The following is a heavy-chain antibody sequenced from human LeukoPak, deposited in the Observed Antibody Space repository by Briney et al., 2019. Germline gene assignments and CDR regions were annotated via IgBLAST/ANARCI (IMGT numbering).Heavy chain of an antibody. J-gene: IGHJ3*02. Sequence: GGSLRLSCAASGFTFSSYGMHWVRQAPGKGLEWVAVISYDGSNKYYADSVKGRFTISRDSSKNTVFLQMNSLRAEDTAVYYCARDGSWIQLWVGAFDIWGQGTMVTVSS. CDR2: ISYDGSNK. CDR1: GFTFSSYG. CDR3: ARDGSWIQLWVGAFDI. D-gene: IGHD5-18*01. V-gene: IGHV3-30*03.